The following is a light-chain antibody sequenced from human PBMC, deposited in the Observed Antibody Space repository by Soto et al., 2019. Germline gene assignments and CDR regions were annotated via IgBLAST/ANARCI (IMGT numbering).Light chain of an antibody. V-gene: IGLV1-51*01. Sequence: QSVLTQSPSVSAAPGQKVTISCSGSSSNIGNNYVSWYQQLPGTAPKLLIYDNNKRPSGIPDRFSGSKSGTSGPLDSTGLPSGDEADYYCATWDGSLPGEVFGGGTKLTVL. CDR1: SSNIGNNY. CDR3: ATWDGSLPGEV. J-gene: IGLJ2*01. CDR2: DNN.